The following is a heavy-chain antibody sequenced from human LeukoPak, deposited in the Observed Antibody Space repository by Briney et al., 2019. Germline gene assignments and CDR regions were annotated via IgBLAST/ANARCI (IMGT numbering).Heavy chain of an antibody. V-gene: IGHV4-34*01. CDR2: INHSGST. Sequence: PSETLSLTCAVYGGSFSGHYRSWIRQPPGKGLEWIGEINHSGSTNYNPSLKSRVTISVDTSKNQFSLKLSSVTAADTAVYYCARGQERRYYYYYYMDVRGKGTTVTVSS. CDR3: ARGQERRYYYYYYMDV. CDR1: GGSFSGHY. J-gene: IGHJ6*03. D-gene: IGHD5-24*01.